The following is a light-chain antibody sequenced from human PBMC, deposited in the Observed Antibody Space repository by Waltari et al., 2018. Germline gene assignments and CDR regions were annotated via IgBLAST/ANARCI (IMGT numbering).Light chain of an antibody. CDR3: SAWDDSLNGHVI. J-gene: IGLJ2*01. CDR1: WSNIGTNV. V-gene: IGLV1-44*01. CDR2: RNN. Sequence: QSLLTQPPSASGTPGQTVTISCSGSWSNIGTNVVSWYQQPPGTAPKLLTHRNNQRPSGVPDRFSCSKSGTSASLAISGLQSADEADYYCSAWDDSLNGHVIFGGGTKLTVL.